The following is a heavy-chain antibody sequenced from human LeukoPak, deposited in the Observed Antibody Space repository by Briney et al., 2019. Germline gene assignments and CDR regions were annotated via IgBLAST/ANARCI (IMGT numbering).Heavy chain of an antibody. Sequence: SETLSLTCTVSGGSISSYYWNWIRQPPGKGLEWLGYIYYSGSTNYNPSLKSRVTISVDTSKNQFSLNLSSVTAADTAVYYCARSYYSDSSGYYYLVYWGQGTLVTVSS. J-gene: IGHJ4*02. D-gene: IGHD3-22*01. CDR1: GGSISSYY. CDR3: ARSYYSDSSGYYYLVY. CDR2: IYYSGST. V-gene: IGHV4-59*01.